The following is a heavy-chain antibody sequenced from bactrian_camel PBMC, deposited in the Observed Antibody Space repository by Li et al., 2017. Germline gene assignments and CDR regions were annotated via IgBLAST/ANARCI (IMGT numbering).Heavy chain of an antibody. D-gene: IGHD5*01. CDR1: GFTESRYD. Sequence: VQLVESGGSLVGPGGSLRLSCVASGFTESRYDKNWVRQAPGKGLEWVSLIDSSGHRINYADSAKGRFTISRDNAKNTLNQQMNALKTEDTAVYYCAPGWYTYNYWGQGTQVTVS. CDR2: IDSSGHRI. CDR3: APGWYTYNY. J-gene: IGHJ4*01. V-gene: IGHV3S40*01.